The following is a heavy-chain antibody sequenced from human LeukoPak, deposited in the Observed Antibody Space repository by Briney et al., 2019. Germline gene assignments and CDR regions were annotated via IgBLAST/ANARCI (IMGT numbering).Heavy chain of an antibody. J-gene: IGHJ4*02. CDR2: FDGNADGT. D-gene: IGHD2-15*01. V-gene: IGHV3-23*01. CDR1: GFTFSRSG. Sequence: GGSLRLSCATSGFTFSRSGMTWVRQPPGKGLEWVASFDGNADGTHCADSVKGRCTISRDNSKNTVYLQMNSLRAEDTAIYYCVKPRIIGLGWAQFDYWGQGSLVTVSS. CDR3: VKPRIIGLGWAQFDY.